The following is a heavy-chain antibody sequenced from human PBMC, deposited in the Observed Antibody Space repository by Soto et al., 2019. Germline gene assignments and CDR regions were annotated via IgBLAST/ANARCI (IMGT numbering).Heavy chain of an antibody. D-gene: IGHD2-21*01. J-gene: IGHJ3*02. CDR3: AIDRPGDEVEGFDI. Sequence: EVQLVETGGGLMQPGGSLRLSCAASGLTVSSNYMNWVRQAPGKGLEWVSVLYSGGSTHYAGPVKGRFIISRDNSKNTLYLQMNSLRVEDAAVYYFAIDRPGDEVEGFDIWGHGRMVTVSS. CDR2: LYSGGST. CDR1: GLTVSSNY. V-gene: IGHV3-53*02.